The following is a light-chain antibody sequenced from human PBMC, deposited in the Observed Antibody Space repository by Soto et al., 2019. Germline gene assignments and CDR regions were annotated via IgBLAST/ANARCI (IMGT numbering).Light chain of an antibody. J-gene: IGLJ1*01. CDR2: SND. CDR3: AAWDDSLNGYA. Sequence: QSVLTQPPSASGTPGQRVTISCSGSSSNIGINVLRWYQQLPGAAPKLLSYSNDQRPSGVPDRFSGSKSGTSASLAISGLQAEDEADYYCAAWDDSLNGYAFGPGTKVTVL. V-gene: IGLV1-44*01. CDR1: SSNIGINV.